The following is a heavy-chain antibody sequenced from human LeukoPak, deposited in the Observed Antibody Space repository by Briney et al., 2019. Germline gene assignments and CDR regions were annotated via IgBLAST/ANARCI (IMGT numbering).Heavy chain of an antibody. Sequence: PGGSLRLSCAASGFTFSSYAMSGVREAPGKGLEWGSAMSGSGVSTYCADSAKGRFTISRDNSKNTLYLQMNSLRAEDTAVYYCARDRRTWPSNFDYWGQGTLVTVSS. V-gene: IGHV3-23*01. CDR3: ARDRRTWPSNFDY. J-gene: IGHJ4*02. CDR1: GFTFSSYA. CDR2: MSGSGVST.